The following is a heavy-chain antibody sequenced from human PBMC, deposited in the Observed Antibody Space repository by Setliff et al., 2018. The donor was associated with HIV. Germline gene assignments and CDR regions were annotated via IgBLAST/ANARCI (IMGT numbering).Heavy chain of an antibody. D-gene: IGHD6-6*01. CDR2: IVPLFGTA. CDR1: GGTFTINA. V-gene: IGHV1-69*13. Sequence: SVKVSCKASGGTFTINAVTWVRQAPGQGLEWVGAIVPLFGTANYAQKFQGRGTITADDATSTVYMEVRSLRSADTAVYYCSKVSEHRTSSGSFYYYMDVWGEGTTVTVSS. J-gene: IGHJ6*03. CDR3: SKVSEHRTSSGSFYYYMDV.